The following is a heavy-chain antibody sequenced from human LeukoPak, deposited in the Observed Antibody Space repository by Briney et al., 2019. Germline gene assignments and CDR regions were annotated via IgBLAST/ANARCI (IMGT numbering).Heavy chain of an antibody. V-gene: IGHV4-34*01. CDR3: ARALWFGESYYYYMDV. CDR1: GGSFSGYY. D-gene: IGHD3-10*01. CDR2: INHSGST. Sequence: PSETLSLTCAVYGGSFSGYYWSWIRQPPGKGLEWIGEINHSGSTNYNPSLKSRVTISVDTSKNQFSLKLSSVTAADTAVYYCARALWFGESYYYYMDVWGEGTTVTVSS. J-gene: IGHJ6*03.